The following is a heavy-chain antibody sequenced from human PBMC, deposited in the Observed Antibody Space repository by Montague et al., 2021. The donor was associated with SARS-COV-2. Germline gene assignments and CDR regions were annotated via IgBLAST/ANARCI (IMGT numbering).Heavy chain of an antibody. CDR1: GGSLNNYF. J-gene: IGHJ6*02. V-gene: IGHV4-59*12. CDR3: ARDGGIGDSGSNTWSYYYYGMDV. Sequence: SETLSLTCTVSGGSLNNYFWSWIRQPPGKGLEWIGYIYHSGNTKYNPSLKSRVSISVDTSKNQFSLKLSSVTAADTAVYYCARDGGIGDSGSNTWSYYYYGMDVWGQGTRSPSP. D-gene: IGHD3-22*01. CDR2: IYHSGNT.